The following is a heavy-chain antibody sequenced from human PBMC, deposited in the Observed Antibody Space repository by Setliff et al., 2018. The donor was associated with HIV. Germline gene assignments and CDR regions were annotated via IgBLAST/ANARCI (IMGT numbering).Heavy chain of an antibody. D-gene: IGHD2-15*01. CDR2: ISFDGSGE. V-gene: IGHV3-30*04. Sequence: LRLSCAGSGFSFSDSVMHWVRQAPGKGLEWVAVISFDGSGETYADSMKGRFTISRDNAKNSLYLQMNSLRAEDTAIYYCARGVVVAAHNWFDAWGLGTLVTVSS. J-gene: IGHJ5*02. CDR1: GFSFSDSV. CDR3: ARGVVVAAHNWFDA.